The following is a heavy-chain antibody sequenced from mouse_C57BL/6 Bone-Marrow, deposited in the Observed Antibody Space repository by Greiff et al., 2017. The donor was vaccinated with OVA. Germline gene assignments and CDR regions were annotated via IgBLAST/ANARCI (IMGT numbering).Heavy chain of an antibody. CDR1: GFTFSDYY. D-gene: IGHD1-1*01. J-gene: IGHJ4*01. V-gene: IGHV5-12*01. CDR3: ARHGPNYYGREKDAMDY. Sequence: EVKVEESGGGLVQPGGSLKLSCAASGFTFSDYYMYWVRQTPEKRLEWVAYISNGGGSTYYPDTVKGRFTISRDNAKNTLYLQMSRLKSEDTAMYYCARHGPNYYGREKDAMDYWGQGTSVTVSS. CDR2: ISNGGGST.